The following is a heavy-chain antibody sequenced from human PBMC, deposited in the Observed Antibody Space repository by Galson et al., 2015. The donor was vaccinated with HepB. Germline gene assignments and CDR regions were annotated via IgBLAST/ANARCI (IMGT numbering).Heavy chain of an antibody. J-gene: IGHJ4*02. CDR1: GFNFSNYN. V-gene: IGHV3-21*01. CDR3: ARALGHWNALSSGHDYDF. CDR2: ISRSTGSI. D-gene: IGHD5-12*01. Sequence: SLRLSCAASGFNFSNYNLNWVRQAPGKGLEWVSSISRSTGSIHYADSVKGRFTISRDNPKNSLYLQMNSLRAEDTAVYYCARALGHWNALSSGHDYDFWGQGTLVTVSS.